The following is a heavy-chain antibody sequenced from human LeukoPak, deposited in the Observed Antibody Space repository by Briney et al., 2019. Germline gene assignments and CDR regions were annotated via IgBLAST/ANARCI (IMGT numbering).Heavy chain of an antibody. J-gene: IGHJ4*02. Sequence: ASVKVSCKASGYTFTSYGISWVRQAPGQGLEWMGWISAYNGNTNYAQKLQGRVTMTTDTSTSTAYMELRSLRSDDTAVYHCARDYDSGSYLHYWGQGTLVTVSS. CDR3: ARDYDSGSYLHY. CDR1: GYTFTSYG. CDR2: ISAYNGNT. D-gene: IGHD1-26*01. V-gene: IGHV1-18*01.